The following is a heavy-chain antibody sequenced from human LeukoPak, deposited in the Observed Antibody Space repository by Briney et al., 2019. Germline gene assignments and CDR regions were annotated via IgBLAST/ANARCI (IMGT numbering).Heavy chain of an antibody. Sequence: PGGSLRLSCAASGFTFSSYWMSWVRQAPGKGLEWVANIKQDGSEKYYVDSVKGRFTISRDNAKNSLYLQMNSLRAEDTAVYYCARDKVHSSSYGMDVWGQGTTVTVSS. D-gene: IGHD6-13*01. V-gene: IGHV3-7*01. CDR2: IKQDGSEK. J-gene: IGHJ6*02. CDR3: ARDKVHSSSYGMDV. CDR1: GFTFSSYW.